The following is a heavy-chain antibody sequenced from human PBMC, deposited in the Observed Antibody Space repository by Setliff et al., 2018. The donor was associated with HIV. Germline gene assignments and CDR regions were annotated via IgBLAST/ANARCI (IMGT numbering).Heavy chain of an antibody. D-gene: IGHD5-12*01. CDR3: ARQPLYNDYDWRSYYFDY. CDR1: GGSISSNW. J-gene: IGHJ4*02. V-gene: IGHV4-4*02. Sequence: LSETLSLTCAVSGGSISSNWWSWVRQSPGKGLEWIGEIYHSGSTHYNPSLQSRVTISVDTSKNQFSLKLSSVTAADTAVYYCARQPLYNDYDWRSYYFDYWGQGSLVTVSS. CDR2: IYHSGST.